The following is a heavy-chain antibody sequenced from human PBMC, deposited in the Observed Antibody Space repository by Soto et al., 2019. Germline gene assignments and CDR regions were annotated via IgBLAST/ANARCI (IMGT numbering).Heavy chain of an antibody. J-gene: IGHJ5*02. CDR3: ANVKVVMVEAAAIQT. V-gene: IGHV5-51*01. CDR2: IYPGDSDT. CDR1: GYSFTSYW. Sequence: PGESLKISSKGSGYSFTSYWIGWVRQMPGKGLEWMGIIYPGDSDTRYSPSFQGQVTISADKSISTAYLQMNSLRAEDTAVYYCANVKVVMVEAAAIQTWGQGTLVTVSS. D-gene: IGHD2-15*01.